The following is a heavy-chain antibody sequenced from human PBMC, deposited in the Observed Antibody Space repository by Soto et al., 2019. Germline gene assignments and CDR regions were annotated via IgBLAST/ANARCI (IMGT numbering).Heavy chain of an antibody. V-gene: IGHV4-39*01. Sequence: SETLSLTCTVSGGSISSGDYYWSWIRQPPGKGLEWIGSIYYSGSTYYNPSLKSRVTISVDTSKNQFSLKLSSVTAADTAVYYCARQGDIVVVVAATARAFDIWGQGTMVTVSS. J-gene: IGHJ3*02. D-gene: IGHD2-15*01. CDR3: ARQGDIVVVVAATARAFDI. CDR1: GGSISSGDYY. CDR2: IYYSGST.